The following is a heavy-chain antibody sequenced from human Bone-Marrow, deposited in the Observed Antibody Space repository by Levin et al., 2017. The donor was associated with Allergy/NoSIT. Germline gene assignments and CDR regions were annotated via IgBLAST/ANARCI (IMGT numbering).Heavy chain of an antibody. Sequence: GESLKISCKASGYTFTYYYIHWLRQAPGQGLQWMGWINPTSGGAVYAQPFQGGVTLTRDMSISTAYMELTKVTSADTAIYFCVRAGFTGGMHRNWFDLWGQGTLLSVSS. CDR3: VRAGFTGGMHRNWFDL. J-gene: IGHJ5*01. CDR1: GYTFTYYY. D-gene: IGHD2-8*02. V-gene: IGHV1-2*02. CDR2: INPTSGGA.